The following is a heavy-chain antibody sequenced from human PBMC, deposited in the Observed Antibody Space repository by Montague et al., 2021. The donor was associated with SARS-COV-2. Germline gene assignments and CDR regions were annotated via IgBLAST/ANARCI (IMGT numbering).Heavy chain of an antibody. CDR2: ISYGGSNK. V-gene: IGHV3-30*04. CDR1: GFTFSSYA. D-gene: IGHD3-16*02. Sequence: SLRLSCAASGFTFSSYAMHWVRQAPGKGLEWVAVISYGGSNKYYADSVKGRFTISREMNSLRAEDTAVYYCARDNYDYVWESYRYIYWGQGTLVTVSS. CDR3: ARDNYDYVWESYRYIY. J-gene: IGHJ4*02.